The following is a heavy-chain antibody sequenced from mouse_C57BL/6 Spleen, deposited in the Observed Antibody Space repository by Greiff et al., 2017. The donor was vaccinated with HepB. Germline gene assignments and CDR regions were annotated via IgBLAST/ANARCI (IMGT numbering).Heavy chain of an antibody. CDR2: IDPETGGT. D-gene: IGHD2-4*01. J-gene: IGHJ2*01. V-gene: IGHV1-15*01. CDR3: TEGDYDYDFDY. CDR1: GYTFTDYE. Sequence: QVQLKHSGAELVRPGASVTLSCKASGYTFTDYEMHWVKQTPLPGLEWIGDIDPETGGTAYNQKFKGKAILTAAKSSSTAYMELRSRTSEDSAVYYGTEGDYDYDFDYWGQGTTLTVSS.